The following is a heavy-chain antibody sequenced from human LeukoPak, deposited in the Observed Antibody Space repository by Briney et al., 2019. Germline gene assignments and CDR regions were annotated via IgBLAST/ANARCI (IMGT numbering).Heavy chain of an antibody. J-gene: IGHJ4*02. V-gene: IGHV1-46*03. Sequence: ASVKVSCKASGYTFTNYYIHWVRQAPGQGLEWVGIINPSIGDTINAQKFQGRVTMTWDTSTSTVYMELSSLRYEDTAVYYCAVSAFDYWGQGTLVTVSS. CDR2: INPSIGDT. D-gene: IGHD3-10*01. CDR3: AVSAFDY. CDR1: GYTFTNYY.